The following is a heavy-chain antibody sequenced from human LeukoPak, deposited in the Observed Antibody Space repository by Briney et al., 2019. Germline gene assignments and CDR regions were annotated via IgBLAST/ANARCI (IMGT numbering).Heavy chain of an antibody. J-gene: IGHJ4*02. V-gene: IGHV3-7*03. Sequence: GGSLRLSCAASGFTFSSYWMSWVRQAPGKGLEWVANIKQDGSEKYYVDSVKGRFTISRDNAKNSLYLQMNSLRAEDTAVYYCAKDQALRDLYYFDYWGQGILVTVSS. CDR1: GFTFSSYW. D-gene: IGHD4-17*01. CDR2: IKQDGSEK. CDR3: AKDQALRDLYYFDY.